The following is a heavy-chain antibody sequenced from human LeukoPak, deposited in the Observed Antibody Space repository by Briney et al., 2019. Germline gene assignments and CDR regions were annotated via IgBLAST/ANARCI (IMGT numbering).Heavy chain of an antibody. V-gene: IGHV4-39*07. Sequence: SETLSLTCSVSGGSIRSTTYYWGWIRQPPGKRLEWIASIYYSGNTYYSPSLMSRVTISVDTSKNQFSLKLSSVTAADTAVYYCARDRYYYDSSGYGLWFDPWGQGTLVTVSS. J-gene: IGHJ5*02. CDR3: ARDRYYYDSSGYGLWFDP. CDR1: GGSIRSTTYY. CDR2: IYYSGNT. D-gene: IGHD3-22*01.